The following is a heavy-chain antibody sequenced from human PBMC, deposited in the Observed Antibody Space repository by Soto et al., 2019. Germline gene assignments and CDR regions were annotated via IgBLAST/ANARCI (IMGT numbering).Heavy chain of an antibody. CDR1: GGSISSYY. V-gene: IGHV4-59*01. J-gene: IGHJ6*03. D-gene: IGHD2-15*01. Sequence: SETLSLTCTVSGGSISSYYWSWIRQPPGKGLEWIGYIYYSGSTNYNPSLKSRVTISVDTSKNQFSLKLSSVTAADTAVYYCARGEKRQVDCSGGSCYYYYMDVWGKGTTVTVSS. CDR3: ARGEKRQVDCSGGSCYYYYMDV. CDR2: IYYSGST.